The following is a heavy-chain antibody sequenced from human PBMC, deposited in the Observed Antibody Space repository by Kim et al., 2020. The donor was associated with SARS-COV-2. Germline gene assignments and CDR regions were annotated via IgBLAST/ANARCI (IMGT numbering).Heavy chain of an antibody. V-gene: IGHV5-51*01. J-gene: IGHJ4*02. D-gene: IGHD4-17*01. Sequence: RYSPSFQGQVTSSADKSISTAYLQWSSLKASDTAMYYCARLDYGDYLVDYWGQGTLVTVSS. CDR3: ARLDYGDYLVDY.